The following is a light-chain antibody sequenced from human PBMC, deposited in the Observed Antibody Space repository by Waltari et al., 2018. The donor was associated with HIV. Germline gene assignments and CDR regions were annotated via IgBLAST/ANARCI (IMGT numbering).Light chain of an antibody. Sequence: AIRMTQSPTSFSASTGDRVTNTCRASQGISSYLAWYQQKQGKDPKLLIYAASTLQSGVPSRFSGSGSGTDFTLTISCLQSEDFATYYCQQYYSYPWTFGQGTKVEIK. CDR1: QGISSY. CDR3: QQYYSYPWT. CDR2: AAS. V-gene: IGKV1-8*01. J-gene: IGKJ1*01.